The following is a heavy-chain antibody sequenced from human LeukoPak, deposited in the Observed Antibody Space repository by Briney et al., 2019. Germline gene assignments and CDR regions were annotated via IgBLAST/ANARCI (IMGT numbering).Heavy chain of an antibody. D-gene: IGHD3-3*01. CDR1: IFSFSDHW. CDR3: VRGLAWSWDV. V-gene: IGHV3-74*03. Sequence: GGSLRLSCEASIFSFSDHWMEWVRQAPGKGLVWVSGIKGDGRSIKNADSVKGRFTISRDNGKSTLHLQMNSLRAEDTAVYYCVRGLAWSWDVWGQGTTVIVSS. CDR2: IKGDGRSI. J-gene: IGHJ6*02.